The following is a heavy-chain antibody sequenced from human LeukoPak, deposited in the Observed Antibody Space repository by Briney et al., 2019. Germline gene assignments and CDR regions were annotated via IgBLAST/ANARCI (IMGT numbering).Heavy chain of an antibody. CDR2: ISYDGSNK. J-gene: IGHJ1*01. V-gene: IGHV3-30*04. CDR1: GFTFSSYA. CDR3: ARDTSGWLQH. D-gene: IGHD6-19*01. Sequence: GGSLRLSCAASGFTFSSYAMHWVRQAPGKGLEWVAVISYDGSNKYYADSVKGRFTISRDNSKNTLYLQMNSLGAEDTAVYYCARDTSGWLQHWGQGTLVTVSS.